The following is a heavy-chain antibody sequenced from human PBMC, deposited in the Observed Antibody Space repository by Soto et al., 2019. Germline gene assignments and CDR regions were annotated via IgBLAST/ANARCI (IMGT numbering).Heavy chain of an antibody. Sequence: GGSLRLSCAASGFTVTSNYMSWVRQAPGKGLEWVSVIYSDGSTYYADSVKGRFTISRDNSKNTLYLQMNSLRAEDTAVYYCANQRGGYDRDFDYWGQGTLVTVSS. CDR2: IYSDGST. CDR1: GFTVTSNY. J-gene: IGHJ4*02. CDR3: ANQRGGYDRDFDY. D-gene: IGHD5-12*01. V-gene: IGHV3-66*01.